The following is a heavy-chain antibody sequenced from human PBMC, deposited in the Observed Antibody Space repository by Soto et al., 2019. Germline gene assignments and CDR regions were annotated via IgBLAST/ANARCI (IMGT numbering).Heavy chain of an antibody. D-gene: IGHD2-2*01. V-gene: IGHV4-61*01. J-gene: IGHJ4*02. CDR1: GDSVSSGSYY. Sequence: PSETLSLTCTVSGDSVSSGSYYWSWIRQPPGKGLEWIGYIYYSGSTNYNPSLKSRVTISVDTSKNQFSLKLSSVTAADTAVYYCARFMKRGSKELDYWGQGTLVTVSS. CDR2: IYYSGST. CDR3: ARFMKRGSKELDY.